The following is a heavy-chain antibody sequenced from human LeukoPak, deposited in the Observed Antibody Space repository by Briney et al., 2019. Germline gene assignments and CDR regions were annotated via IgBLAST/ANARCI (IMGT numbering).Heavy chain of an antibody. V-gene: IGHV1-46*01. D-gene: IGHD5-18*01. J-gene: IGHJ4*02. CDR3: ARDGSTRGYSYGHWFDY. CDR2: INPSGGST. Sequence: VASVTVSCTASGYTFTSYYMHWVRQAPGQGLEWMGIINPSGGSTSYAQKFQGRVTMTRDTSTSTVYMELSSLRSEDTAVYYCARDGSTRGYSYGHWFDYWGQGTLVTVSS. CDR1: GYTFTSYY.